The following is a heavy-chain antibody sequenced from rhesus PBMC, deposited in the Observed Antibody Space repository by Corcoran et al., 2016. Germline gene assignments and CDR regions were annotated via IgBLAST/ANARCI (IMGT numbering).Heavy chain of an antibody. CDR1: GGSVSSSNW. Sequence: QVQLQESGPGLVKPSETLSLTCAVSGGSVSSSNWWNWIRQPPGKGLEWIGYISGSSGSTYYNPSLKSRVTISTDTSKNQFSLKLSSVTAADTAVYYCAREAPANYWGQGVLVTVSS. J-gene: IGHJ4*01. V-gene: IGHV4-65*01. CDR3: AREAPANY. CDR2: ISGSSGST. D-gene: IGHD2-33*01.